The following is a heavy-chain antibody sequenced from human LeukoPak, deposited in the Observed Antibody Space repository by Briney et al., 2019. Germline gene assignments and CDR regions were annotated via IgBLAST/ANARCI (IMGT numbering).Heavy chain of an antibody. CDR1: GYTFTSYG. V-gene: IGHV1-8*01. J-gene: IGHJ6*03. Sequence: ASVKVSCKASGYTFTSYGINWVRQATGQGLEWMGWMNPNSGNTGYAQKFQGRVTMTRNTSISTAYMELSSLRSEDTAVYYCARGRAGQYYYYYYMDVWGKGTTVTISS. CDR3: ARGRAGQYYYYYYMDV. CDR2: MNPNSGNT.